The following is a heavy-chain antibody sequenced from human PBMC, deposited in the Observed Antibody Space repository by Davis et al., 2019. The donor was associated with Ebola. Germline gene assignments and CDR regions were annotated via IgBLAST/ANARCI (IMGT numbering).Heavy chain of an antibody. Sequence: MPGGSLRLSCAVYGGSFSDYFWSWIRQPPEKGLEWIGEISHHSGYTNYNPSLRSRAAISVDSSKNQFSLKLNSVTAADTAVYYCARDYRGGDYVGLPNHYYYYGMDVWGQGTTVTVSS. J-gene: IGHJ6*02. CDR2: ISHHSGYT. D-gene: IGHD4-23*01. V-gene: IGHV4-34*01. CDR3: ARDYRGGDYVGLPNHYYYYGMDV. CDR1: GGSFSDYF.